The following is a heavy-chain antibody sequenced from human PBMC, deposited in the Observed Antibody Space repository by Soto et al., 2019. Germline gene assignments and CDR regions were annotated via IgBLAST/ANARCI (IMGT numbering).Heavy chain of an antibody. CDR3: ARESRYNWNYGFDY. CDR2: ISYDGSNK. J-gene: IGHJ4*02. D-gene: IGHD1-7*01. V-gene: IGHV3-30-3*01. Sequence: PGGSLRLSCAASGFTFSSYAMHWVRQAPGKGLEWVAVISYDGSNKYYADSVKGRFTISRDNSKNTLYLQMNSLRAEDTAVYYCARESRYNWNYGFDYWGQGTLVTVS. CDR1: GFTFSSYA.